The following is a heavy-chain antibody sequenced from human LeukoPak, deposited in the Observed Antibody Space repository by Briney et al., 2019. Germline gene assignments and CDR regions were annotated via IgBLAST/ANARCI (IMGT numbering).Heavy chain of an antibody. Sequence: GESLRISCKGSGYSFTSYCISWVRQMPRKGREWMGRIVSSDSYTSYSPSFQGHVTTSADKYISTAYLQWSSLKASDTAMYYCARHYILTGLPRYCYGMDVWGKGTTVTVSS. D-gene: IGHD3-9*01. J-gene: IGHJ6*04. CDR3: ARHYILTGLPRYCYGMDV. V-gene: IGHV5-10-1*01. CDR1: GYSFTSYC. CDR2: IVSSDSYT.